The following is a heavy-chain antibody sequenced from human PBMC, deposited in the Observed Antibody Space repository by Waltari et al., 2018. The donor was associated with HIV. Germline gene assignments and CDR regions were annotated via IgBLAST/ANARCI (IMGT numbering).Heavy chain of an antibody. V-gene: IGHV1-18*04. Sequence: QVQLVQSGTEVKKPGASVKVSCKASGYPFTQYGTRWVRQAPGQGLAWMGWTSTYNLNTNYAQKFQGRITLTRDTSTSTVYMELMSLTSDDTAVYYCAREGFCRGGSCYSGAVDIWGQGTLVTVSS. CDR2: TSTYNLNT. CDR1: GYPFTQYG. J-gene: IGHJ3*02. D-gene: IGHD2-15*01. CDR3: AREGFCRGGSCYSGAVDI.